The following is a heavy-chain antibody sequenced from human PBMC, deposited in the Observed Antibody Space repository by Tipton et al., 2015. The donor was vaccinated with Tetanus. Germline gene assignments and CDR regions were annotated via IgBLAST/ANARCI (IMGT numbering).Heavy chain of an antibody. J-gene: IGHJ4*02. CDR3: ARMVNWGRYLDS. D-gene: IGHD7-27*01. CDR1: GFAFGTYP. CDR2: LSYDGSLK. V-gene: IGHV3-30-3*01. Sequence: SLRLSCAASGFAFGTYPMHWVRQAPGKGLEWVATLSYDGSLKYYGGSVKGRFTISRDNPENTLFPQMNSLTPEDTAVYYCARMVNWGRYLDSWGQGTLVTVSS.